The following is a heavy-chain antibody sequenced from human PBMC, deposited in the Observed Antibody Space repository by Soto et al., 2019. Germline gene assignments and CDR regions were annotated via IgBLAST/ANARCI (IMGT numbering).Heavy chain of an antibody. V-gene: IGHV1-18*01. CDR3: VRGGVAAAGPGDY. D-gene: IGHD6-13*01. J-gene: IGHJ4*02. CDR2: ITVRNGET. CDR1: GYNFDSYG. Sequence: QVQLVQSGAEVRQPGASVTVSCKASGYNFDSYGINWVRQAPGQGLERMGWITVRNGETNYAQRIQGRVTMTSDTSTSTAYMELRNLRSDDTATYYCVRGGVAAAGPGDYWGQGTLVAVSS.